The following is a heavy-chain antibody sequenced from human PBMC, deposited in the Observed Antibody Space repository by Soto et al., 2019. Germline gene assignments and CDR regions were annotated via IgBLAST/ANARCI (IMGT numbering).Heavy chain of an antibody. Sequence: LSLTCTVSGGSISSYYWSWIRQPPGKGLEWIGYIYYSGSTNYNPSLNSRVTISVDTSKNQFSLKLSSVTAADTAVYYCARVRRDGYFDYCCQGTLVTVS. CDR2: IYYSGST. V-gene: IGHV4-59*01. J-gene: IGHJ4*02. D-gene: IGHD3-10*01. CDR3: ARVRRDGYFDY. CDR1: GGSISSYY.